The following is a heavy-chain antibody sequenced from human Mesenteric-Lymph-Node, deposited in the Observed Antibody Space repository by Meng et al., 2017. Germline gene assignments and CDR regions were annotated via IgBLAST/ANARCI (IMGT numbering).Heavy chain of an antibody. CDR1: AFTFSNYC. Sequence: GESLKISCAASAFTFSNYCMTWVRQAPGKGLEWLSVLYSSGSTSYANSVKGRFTISRDNSKNTLYLQMDSLRPEDTAVYYCASQSGSGSYYKYYFDYWGQGTLVTVSS. V-gene: IGHV3-66*02. CDR3: ASQSGSGSYYKYYFDY. J-gene: IGHJ4*02. CDR2: LYSSGST. D-gene: IGHD1-26*01.